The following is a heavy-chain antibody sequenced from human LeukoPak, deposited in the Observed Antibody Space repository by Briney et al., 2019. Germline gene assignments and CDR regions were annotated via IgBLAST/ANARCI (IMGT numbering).Heavy chain of an antibody. J-gene: IGHJ4*02. V-gene: IGHV4-59*01. CDR2: IYYSGST. CDR1: GGSISSYY. CDR3: ATQCSGTSCSSTRFDY. D-gene: IGHD2-2*01. Sequence: SETLSLTCTVSGGSISSYYWSWIRQPPGKGLEWIGYIYYSGSTNYNPSLKSRVTISVDTSKNQFSLKLSSVTAADTAVYYCATQCSGTSCSSTRFDYWGQGTLVTVAS.